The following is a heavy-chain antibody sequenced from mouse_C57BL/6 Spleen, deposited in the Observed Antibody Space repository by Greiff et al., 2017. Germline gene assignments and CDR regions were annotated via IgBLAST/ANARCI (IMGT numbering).Heavy chain of an antibody. CDR2: IFPGSGST. V-gene: IGHV1-75*01. Sequence: VQVVESGPELVKPGASVKISCKASGYTFTDYYINWVKQRPGQGLEWIGWIFPGSGSTYYNEKFKGKATLTVDKSSSTAYMLLSSLTSEDSAVYFCARGGGTTVVGTGYFDVWGTGTTVTVSS. J-gene: IGHJ1*03. CDR3: ARGGGTTVVGTGYFDV. D-gene: IGHD1-1*01. CDR1: GYTFTDYY.